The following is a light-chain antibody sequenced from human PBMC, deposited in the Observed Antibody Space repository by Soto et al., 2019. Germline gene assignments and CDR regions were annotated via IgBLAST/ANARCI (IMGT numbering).Light chain of an antibody. CDR3: QHRSNWPIT. CDR1: QSVSSY. CDR2: DAS. V-gene: IGKV3-11*01. J-gene: IGKJ5*01. Sequence: EIVLTQSPATLSLSPGERATLSCRASQSVSSYLAWYQHKPGQAPRLLIYDASSRATGVPARFSGSGSGTDFTLTISSLEPEDFAIYYCQHRSNWPITFGQGTRLEIK.